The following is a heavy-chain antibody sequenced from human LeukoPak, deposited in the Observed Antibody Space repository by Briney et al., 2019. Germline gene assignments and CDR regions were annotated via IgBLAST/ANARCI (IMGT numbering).Heavy chain of an antibody. Sequence: SETLSLTCTVSGGSISSYYWSWIRQPPGKGLEWIGYIYYSGSTNYNPSLKSRVTISVDTSKNQFSLKLSSVTAADTAVYYCARARYPMTMVTTGGAFDIWGQGTMVTVSS. CDR2: IYYSGST. D-gene: IGHD4-17*01. CDR1: GGSISSYY. CDR3: ARARYPMTMVTTGGAFDI. J-gene: IGHJ3*02. V-gene: IGHV4-59*01.